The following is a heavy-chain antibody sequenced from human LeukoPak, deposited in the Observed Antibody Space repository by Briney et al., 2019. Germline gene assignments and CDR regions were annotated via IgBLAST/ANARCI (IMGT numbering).Heavy chain of an antibody. Sequence: SQTLSLTCTVSGGSISSGSYYWSWIRQPAGKGLEWIGRIYTSGSTNYNPPLKSRVTISVDTSKNQFSLKLSSVTAADTAVYYCARVGTYLFDPWGQGTLVTVSS. V-gene: IGHV4-61*02. CDR2: IYTSGST. D-gene: IGHD3-10*01. J-gene: IGHJ5*02. CDR3: ARVGTYLFDP. CDR1: GGSISSGSYY.